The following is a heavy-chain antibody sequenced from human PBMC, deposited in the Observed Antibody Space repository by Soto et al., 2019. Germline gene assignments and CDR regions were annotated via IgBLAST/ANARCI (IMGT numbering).Heavy chain of an antibody. Sequence: KPLETLSLTCTVSGGSVSSGDYYWSWIRQPPGKGLQWIGYVYYSGSTDYNPSLKSRVTISVDTSKNQFSLKLTSVTVADTAVYYCARERTGDPTFFDYWGQGTLVTV. J-gene: IGHJ4*02. V-gene: IGHV4-61*08. CDR3: ARERTGDPTFFDY. CDR2: VYYSGST. CDR1: GGSVSSGDYY. D-gene: IGHD1-1*01.